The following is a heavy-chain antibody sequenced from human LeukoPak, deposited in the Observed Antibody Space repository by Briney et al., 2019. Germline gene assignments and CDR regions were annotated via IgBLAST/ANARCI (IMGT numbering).Heavy chain of an antibody. CDR3: AKAAEPHYYDSSGYVNY. V-gene: IGHV3-23*01. Sequence: GGSLRLSCAASGFTFSTYAMSWVRQPPGKGLEWVSGISGSGGSTYYADSVKGRFTISRDNSKNTLYLQMNSLRAEDTAVYYCAKAAEPHYYDSSGYVNYWGQGTLVTVSS. D-gene: IGHD3-22*01. J-gene: IGHJ4*02. CDR1: GFTFSTYA. CDR2: ISGSGGST.